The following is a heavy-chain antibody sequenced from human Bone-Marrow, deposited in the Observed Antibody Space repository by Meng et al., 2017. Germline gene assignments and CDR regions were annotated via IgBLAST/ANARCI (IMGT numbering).Heavy chain of an antibody. D-gene: IGHD6-13*01. J-gene: IGHJ4*02. Sequence: ASVKVSCKASGYTFTGYYMHWVRQAPGQGLEWMGRINPNSGGTNYAQKFQGRVTMTRDTSISTAYMELSRLRSDDTAMYYCARDEVISAAGKLFGDYWGQGTLVTVSS. V-gene: IGHV1-2*06. CDR3: ARDEVISAAGKLFGDY. CDR1: GYTFTGYY. CDR2: INPNSGGT.